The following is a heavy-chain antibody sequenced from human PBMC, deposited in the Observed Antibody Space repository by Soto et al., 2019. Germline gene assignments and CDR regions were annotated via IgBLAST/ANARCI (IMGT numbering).Heavy chain of an antibody. D-gene: IGHD2-2*01. J-gene: IGHJ5*02. CDR2: IIPIFGTA. CDR3: ARGLGYCSSTSCYPNWFDP. V-gene: IGHV1-69*13. CDR1: GGTFSSYA. Sequence: SVKVSCKASGGTFSSYAISWVRQAPGQGLEWMGGIIPIFGTANYAQKFQGRVTITADESTSTAYMELSSLRSEDTAVYYCARGLGYCSSTSCYPNWFDPWGQGTLVTVSS.